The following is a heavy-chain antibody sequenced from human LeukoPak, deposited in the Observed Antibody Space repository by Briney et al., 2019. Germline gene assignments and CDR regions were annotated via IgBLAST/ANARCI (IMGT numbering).Heavy chain of an antibody. D-gene: IGHD5-12*01. Sequence: PSETLSLTCTVSGGSISSSDYYWGWIRQPPGKGLEWIGSIYYSVTTYYNPSLKSRVTISVDTSKNQFSLKPSSVTAADTAVYYCARLKISGYVRGNYYYYYMDVWGKGTTVTISS. CDR2: IYYSVTT. V-gene: IGHV4-39*07. CDR1: GGSISSSDYY. CDR3: ARLKISGYVRGNYYYYYMDV. J-gene: IGHJ6*03.